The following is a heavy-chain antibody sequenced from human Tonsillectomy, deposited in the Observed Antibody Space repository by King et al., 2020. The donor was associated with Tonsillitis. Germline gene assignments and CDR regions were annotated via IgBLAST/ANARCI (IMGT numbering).Heavy chain of an antibody. V-gene: IGHV4-61*02. CDR1: GGSISSGSYY. Sequence: VQLQESGPGLVKPSQTLSLTCTVSGGSISSGSYYWSWIRQPAGKGLEWIGRIYINGSTNYNPSLKSRVTMSVDTSKNQFSLKLSSVTAADTAVYYCGGVTIFGVVNLWGQGTLVTVSS. CDR2: IYINGST. J-gene: IGHJ5*02. CDR3: GGVTIFGVVNL. D-gene: IGHD3-3*01.